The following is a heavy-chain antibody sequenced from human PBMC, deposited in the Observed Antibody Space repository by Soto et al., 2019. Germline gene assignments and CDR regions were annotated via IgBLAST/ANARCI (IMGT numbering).Heavy chain of an antibody. CDR1: GESFSAYS. J-gene: IGHJ4*02. D-gene: IGHD5-12*01. CDR3: ARVNGGWLRLPY. V-gene: IGHV4-34*01. CDR2: INHSGST. Sequence: QVQLQQWGAGQLKPSGTLSLTCAVYGESFSAYSWRWIRQPPGKALEWIGEINHSGSTNYNPSLKSRVIMSIDTSKNQFSLKLTSVTAADTGVYYCARVNGGWLRLPYWGQGTVVTVSS.